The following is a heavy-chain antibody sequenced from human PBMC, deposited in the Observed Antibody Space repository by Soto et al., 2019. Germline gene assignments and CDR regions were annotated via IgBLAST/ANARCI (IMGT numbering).Heavy chain of an antibody. CDR3: ARVFPGRWFAP. CDR1: GGPFSSYA. V-gene: IGHV1-69*06. CDR2: ITPMFGAP. Sequence: QVQLVQSGAEVKKPGSSVKVSCTASGGPFSSYAINWVRQAPGQGLEWMGVITPMFGAPHYAQNFKGRITIAADKSTNTAYMELSSRTSGDTAVSFCARVFPGRWFAPWGPGNLVTVSS. D-gene: IGHD3-10*02. J-gene: IGHJ5*02.